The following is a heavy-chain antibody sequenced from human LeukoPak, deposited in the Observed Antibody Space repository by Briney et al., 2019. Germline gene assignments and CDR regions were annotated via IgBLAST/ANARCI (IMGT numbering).Heavy chain of an antibody. V-gene: IGHV4-30-4*01. D-gene: IGHD2-2*01. CDR1: GGSISSGDYY. Sequence: SSETLSLTCTVSGGSISSGDYYWSWIRQPPGKGLEWIGYIYYSGSTYYNPSLKSRVTISVDTSKNQFSLKLSSVTAADTAVYYCAREQTRYCSSTSCLNWFDPWGQGTLVTVSS. J-gene: IGHJ5*02. CDR2: IYYSGST. CDR3: AREQTRYCSSTSCLNWFDP.